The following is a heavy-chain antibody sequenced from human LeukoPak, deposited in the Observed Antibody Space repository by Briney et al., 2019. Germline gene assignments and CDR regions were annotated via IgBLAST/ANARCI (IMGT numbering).Heavy chain of an antibody. Sequence: PGGSLRLSCAASGFTFSSYGMHWVRQAPGKGLEWVAFIRYDGSNKYYADSVKGRFTISRDNSKNTLYLQMNSLRAEDTAVYYCARWHKQYGSGSYYKVWGQGTLVTVSS. V-gene: IGHV3-30*02. CDR3: ARWHKQYGSGSYYKV. D-gene: IGHD3-10*01. CDR2: IRYDGSNK. J-gene: IGHJ4*02. CDR1: GFTFSSYG.